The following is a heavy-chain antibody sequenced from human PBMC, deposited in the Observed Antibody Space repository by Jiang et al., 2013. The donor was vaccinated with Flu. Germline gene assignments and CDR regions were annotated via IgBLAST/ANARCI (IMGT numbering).Heavy chain of an antibody. Sequence: RLSCAASGFTFDDYAMHWVRQAPGKGLEWVSGISWNSGSIGYADSVKGRFTIPRDNAKNSLYLQMNSLRAEDTALYYCAKVGVDYYYYYYMDVWGKGTTVTVSS. J-gene: IGHJ6*03. D-gene: IGHD2-21*01. CDR2: ISWNSGSI. V-gene: IGHV3-9*01. CDR3: AKVGVDYYYYYYMDV. CDR1: GFTFDDYA.